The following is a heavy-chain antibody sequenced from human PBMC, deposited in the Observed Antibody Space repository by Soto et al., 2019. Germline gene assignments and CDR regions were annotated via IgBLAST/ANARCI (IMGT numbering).Heavy chain of an antibody. CDR3: AKDHLIRSLHYYDSSGYYYFDY. J-gene: IGHJ4*02. CDR2: ISGSGGST. D-gene: IGHD3-22*01. V-gene: IGHV3-23*01. Sequence: GGSLRLSCAASGFTFSSYAMSWVRQAPGKGLEWVSAISGSGGSTYYADSVKGRFTISRDNSKNTLYLQMNSLRAEDTAVYYCAKDHLIRSLHYYDSSGYYYFDYWGQGTLVTVSS. CDR1: GFTFSSYA.